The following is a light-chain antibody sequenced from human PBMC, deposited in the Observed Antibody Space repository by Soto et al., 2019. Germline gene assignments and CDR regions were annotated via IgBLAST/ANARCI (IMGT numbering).Light chain of an antibody. Sequence: QSVLTQPASVSGAPGQSITISCPGTSSDVGGYNHVSWYQIHPGKAPKLIIYEVTSRPSGVSYRFSGSKSGNSASLTISGPQAEDEADYYCSSYASSSSYVFGGGTKVTVL. J-gene: IGLJ1*01. V-gene: IGLV2-14*01. CDR1: SSDVGGYNH. CDR2: EVT. CDR3: SSYASSSSYV.